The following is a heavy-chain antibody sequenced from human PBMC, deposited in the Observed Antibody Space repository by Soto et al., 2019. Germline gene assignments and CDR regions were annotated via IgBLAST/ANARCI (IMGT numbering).Heavy chain of an antibody. D-gene: IGHD2-8*01. CDR2: ISGSGGTT. J-gene: IGHJ4*02. V-gene: IGHV3-23*01. CDR3: AKGRGRFKSGVQKTFDS. Sequence: GGSLRLSCVASRFIFDTYAMSWVRQAPGKGLEWVSAISGSGGTTYYADSVKGRLTISRDNSKNILYLQLNSLRVEDTAAYYCAKGRGRFKSGVQKTFDSWGQGTLVTVSS. CDR1: RFIFDTYA.